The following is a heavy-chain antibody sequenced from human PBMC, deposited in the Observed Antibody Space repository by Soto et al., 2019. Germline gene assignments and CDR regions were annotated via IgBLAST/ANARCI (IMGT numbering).Heavy chain of an antibody. D-gene: IGHD3-22*01. CDR3: ARGYYYDSSGSDFDY. CDR1: GDSINTYT. J-gene: IGHJ4*02. CDR2: IFSSGST. V-gene: IGHV4-59*01. Sequence: SETLSLTCTVSGDSINTYTWTWIRQPPGKGLEWIGYIFSSGSTNYNPSLQSRLTMSVDTSKNLFSLKLNSVTAADTAVHYCARGYYYDSSGSDFDYWGQGALVTVSS.